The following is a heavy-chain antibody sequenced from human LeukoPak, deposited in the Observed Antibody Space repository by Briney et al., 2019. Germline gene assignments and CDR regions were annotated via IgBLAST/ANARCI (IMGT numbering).Heavy chain of an antibody. D-gene: IGHD6-19*01. CDR1: GYTFTGYY. V-gene: IGHV1-2*02. CDR3: AREGTQWLVNFDP. CDR2: INPNSGGT. J-gene: IGHJ5*02. Sequence: ASVKVSCKASGYTFTGYYMHWVRQAPGQGLEWMGWINPNSGGTNYEQKFQGRVTMTRDTSISTAYMELSRLRSDDTAVYYCAREGTQWLVNFDPWGQGTLVTVSS.